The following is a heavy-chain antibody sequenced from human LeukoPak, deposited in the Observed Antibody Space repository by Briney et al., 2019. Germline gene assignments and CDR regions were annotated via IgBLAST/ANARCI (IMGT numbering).Heavy chain of an antibody. D-gene: IGHD6-19*01. CDR1: GFSLSGYW. CDR2: IWYDGSNK. V-gene: IGHV3-33*08. Sequence: PGGSLRLSCVASGFSLSGYWMHWVRQAPGKGLEWVAVIWYDGSNKYYADSVKGRFTISRGNSKNTLYLQMNSLRAEDTAVYYCARDSRSIAVAGPSLDYWGQGTLVTVSS. CDR3: ARDSRSIAVAGPSLDY. J-gene: IGHJ4*02.